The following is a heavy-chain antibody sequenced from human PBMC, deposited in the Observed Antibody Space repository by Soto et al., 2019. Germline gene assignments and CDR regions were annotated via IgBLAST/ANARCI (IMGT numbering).Heavy chain of an antibody. Sequence: PGGSLRLSCAASRFTFSSYAMSWVRQAPGKGLEWVSGIIGDGGSTYYADSVKGRFTISRDNSKNTLYLQMNRLRAEDTAVYYCAKSLFQLLFLDYWGQGTPVTVSS. V-gene: IGHV3-23*01. CDR3: AKSLFQLLFLDY. J-gene: IGHJ4*02. D-gene: IGHD3-10*01. CDR1: RFTFSSYA. CDR2: IIGDGGST.